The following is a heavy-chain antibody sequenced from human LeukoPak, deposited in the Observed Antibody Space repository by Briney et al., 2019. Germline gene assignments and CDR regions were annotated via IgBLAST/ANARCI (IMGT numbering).Heavy chain of an antibody. D-gene: IGHD2-15*01. CDR2: IIPIFGTA. CDR3: ARDLYCSGGSCFTLDY. Sequence: VASVKASCKASGGTFSSYAISWVRQAPGQGLEWMGGIIPIFGTANYAQKFQGRVTITADESTSTAYMELSSLRSEDTAVYYCARDLYCSGGSCFTLDYWGQGTLVTVSS. CDR1: GGTFSSYA. V-gene: IGHV1-69*01. J-gene: IGHJ4*02.